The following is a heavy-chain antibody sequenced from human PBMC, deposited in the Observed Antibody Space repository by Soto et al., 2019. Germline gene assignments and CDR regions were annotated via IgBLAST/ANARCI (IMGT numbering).Heavy chain of an antibody. Sequence: GASVKVSCKASGYTFTSYGISWVRQAPGQGLEWMRWISAYNGNTNYAQKLQGRVTMTTDTSTSTAYMELRSLRSDDTAVYYCARDEYYDFWSGYYDYWGQGTLVTVSS. J-gene: IGHJ4*02. CDR2: ISAYNGNT. CDR3: ARDEYYDFWSGYYDY. V-gene: IGHV1-18*01. CDR1: GYTFTSYG. D-gene: IGHD3-3*01.